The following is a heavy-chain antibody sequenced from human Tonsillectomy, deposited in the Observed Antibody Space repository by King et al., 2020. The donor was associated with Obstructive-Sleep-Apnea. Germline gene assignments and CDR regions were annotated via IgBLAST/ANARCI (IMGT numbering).Heavy chain of an antibody. CDR3: AKATVLRFSEWLSAFDH. J-gene: IGHJ4*01. CDR2: ISTSGDST. Sequence: VQLVESGGGLVQPGGSLRLSCVASGLTFSHYAMSWVRQAPGKGLEWISTISTSGDSTYYVDSVKGRFTISRDNSKNTLYLQMNSLRVEDTAVYYCAKATVLRFSEWLSAFDHWGPGTRVTVTS. V-gene: IGHV3-23*04. CDR1: GLTFSHYA. D-gene: IGHD3-3*01.